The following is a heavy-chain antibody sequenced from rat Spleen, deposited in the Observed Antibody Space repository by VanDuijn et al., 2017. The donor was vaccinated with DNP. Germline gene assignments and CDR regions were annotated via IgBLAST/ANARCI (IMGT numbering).Heavy chain of an antibody. D-gene: IGHD5-1*01. CDR2: ISTGGGNT. CDR3: ARVQLGYYALDA. J-gene: IGHJ4*01. V-gene: IGHV5S11*01. CDR1: GFTFSNYY. Sequence: EVQLVKSGGGLVQPGRSMKLSCAASGFTFSNYYMAWVRQAPTKGLEWVASISTGGGNTYYRDSVKGRFTISRENAKSTLYLQMDSLRSEETATYYWARVQLGYYALDAWGQGTSVTVSS.